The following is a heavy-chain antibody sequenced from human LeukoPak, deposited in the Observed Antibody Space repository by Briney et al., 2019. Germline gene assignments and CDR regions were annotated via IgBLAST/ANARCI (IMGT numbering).Heavy chain of an antibody. CDR3: ARVEEGYGSGRRENYYYYYMDV. D-gene: IGHD3-10*01. V-gene: IGHV4-61*02. CDR2: IYTSGST. CDR1: GGSISSGSYY. Sequence: SETLSLTCTVSGGSISSGSYYWSWIRQPAGKGLEWIGRIYTSGSTNYNPSLKSRVTISVDTSKNQFSLKLSSVTAADTAVYYCARVEEGYGSGRRENYYYYYMDVWGKGTTVTVSS. J-gene: IGHJ6*03.